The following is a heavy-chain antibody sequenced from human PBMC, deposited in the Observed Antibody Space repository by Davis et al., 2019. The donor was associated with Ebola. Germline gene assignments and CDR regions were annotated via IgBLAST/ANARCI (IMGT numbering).Heavy chain of an antibody. D-gene: IGHD3-16*01. CDR3: AKPYLYGVDY. V-gene: IGHV3-30*02. CDR2: IRYDANNK. J-gene: IGHJ4*02. Sequence: GGSLRLSCAASGFTFDDFAMAWVRQAPGKGLEWVAFIRYDANNKYHADSVKGRFTISRDNSKNTLYLQMNSLRPEDTALYYCAKPYLYGVDYWGQGTLVTVSS. CDR1: GFTFDDFA.